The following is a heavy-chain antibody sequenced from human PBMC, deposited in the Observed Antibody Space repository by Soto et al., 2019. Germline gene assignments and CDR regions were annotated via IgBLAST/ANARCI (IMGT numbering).Heavy chain of an antibody. D-gene: IGHD6-13*01. CDR3: ERGSKAPFLWPTAAGTNPFDY. Sequence: ASVKVSCKASGYTFTSYYMHWVRQAPGQGLEWMGIINPSGGSTSYAQKFQGRVTMTRDTSTSTVYMELSSLRSEDTAVYYCERGSKAPFLWPTAAGTNPFDYWGQGTQVTVSS. V-gene: IGHV1-46*01. CDR2: INPSGGST. CDR1: GYTFTSYY. J-gene: IGHJ4*02.